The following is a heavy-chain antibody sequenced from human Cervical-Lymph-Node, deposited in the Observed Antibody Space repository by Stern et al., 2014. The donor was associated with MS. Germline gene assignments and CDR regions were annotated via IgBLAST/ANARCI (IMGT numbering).Heavy chain of an antibody. CDR1: GGSISSSNW. J-gene: IGHJ6*02. CDR3: ARPSDSSGPYSGGGMDV. V-gene: IGHV4-4*02. Sequence: QVQLQESGPGLVKPSGTLSLTCAVSGGSISSSNWWSWVRQPPGKGLEWIGEIYHSGSTHYNPYLTSRVTISVDKSKNQFALKLSSVTAADTAVYYCARPSDSSGPYSGGGMDVWGQGTTVTVSS. D-gene: IGHD3-22*01. CDR2: IYHSGST.